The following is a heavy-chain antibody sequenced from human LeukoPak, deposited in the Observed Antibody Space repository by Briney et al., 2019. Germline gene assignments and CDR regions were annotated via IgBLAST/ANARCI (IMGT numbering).Heavy chain of an antibody. V-gene: IGHV3-64D*06. Sequence: GGSLRLSCPVSGLTFSTYVMHWVRQAPGKGLEYVSAISSNGDNTYYADSVKGRFTISRDNSKNTLYLQMSSLRADDTAVYYCVRGTGYWGQGTLVTVSS. CDR3: VRGTGY. J-gene: IGHJ4*02. CDR2: ISSNGDNT. CDR1: GLTFSTYV.